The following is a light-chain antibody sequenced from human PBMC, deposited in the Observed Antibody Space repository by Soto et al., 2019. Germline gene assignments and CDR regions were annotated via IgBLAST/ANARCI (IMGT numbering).Light chain of an antibody. V-gene: IGLV1-47*02. CDR2: NNN. CDR3: AAWDDRLSAL. CDR1: SSNIGSNY. J-gene: IGLJ2*01. Sequence: QSVLTQPPSASGTPGQRVTISCSGSSSNIGSNYVYWFQQLPGTAPKLLIYNNNQRPSGVPDRFSGSKSGTSASLAISGLRSEDEADYYCAAWDDRLSALFGGGTKVTVL.